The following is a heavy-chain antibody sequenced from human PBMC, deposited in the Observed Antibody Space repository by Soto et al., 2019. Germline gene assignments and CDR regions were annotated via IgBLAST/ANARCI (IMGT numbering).Heavy chain of an antibody. CDR3: ARDYCSSTSCPSYYYGMDV. J-gene: IGHJ6*02. Sequence: GGSLRLSCAASGFTFSSYDMHWVRQATGKGLEWVSAIGTAGDTYYPGSVKGRFTISRENAKNSLYLQMNSLRAEDTAVYYCARDYCSSTSCPSYYYGMDVWGQGTTVTVSS. CDR1: GFTFSSYD. CDR2: IGTAGDT. V-gene: IGHV3-13*01. D-gene: IGHD2-2*01.